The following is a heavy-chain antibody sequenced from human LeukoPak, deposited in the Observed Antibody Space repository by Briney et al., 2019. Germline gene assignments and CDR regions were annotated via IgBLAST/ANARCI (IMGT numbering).Heavy chain of an antibody. V-gene: IGHV1-69*13. J-gene: IGHJ6*03. Sequence: SVKVSCKASGGTFSSYAISWVRQAPGQGLEWMGGIIPIFGTANYAQKFQGRVTITADESTSTAYMELSSLRSEDTAVYYCAREVLRYFDWLFPHYYYYYMDVWGKGTTVTISS. CDR2: IIPIFGTA. D-gene: IGHD3-9*01. CDR1: GGTFSSYA. CDR3: AREVLRYFDWLFPHYYYYYMDV.